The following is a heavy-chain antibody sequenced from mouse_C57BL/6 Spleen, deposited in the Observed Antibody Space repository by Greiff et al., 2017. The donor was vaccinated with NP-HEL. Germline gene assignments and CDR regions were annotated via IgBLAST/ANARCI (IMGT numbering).Heavy chain of an antibody. V-gene: IGHV1-82*01. D-gene: IGHD2-1*01. CDR3: GREGVTGFAY. CDR1: GYAFSSSW. Sequence: VQLQQSGPELVKPGASVKISCKASGYAFSSSWMNWVKQRPGKGLEWIGRINPGDGDTNYNGKFKGKATLTADKSSSTADMQLSSLTSEDSAVYCCGREGVTGFAYWGQGTLVTVSA. CDR2: INPGDGDT. J-gene: IGHJ3*01.